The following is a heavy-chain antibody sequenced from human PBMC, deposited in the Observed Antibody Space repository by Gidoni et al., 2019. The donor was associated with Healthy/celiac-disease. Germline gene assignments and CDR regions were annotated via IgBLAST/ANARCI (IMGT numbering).Heavy chain of an antibody. Sequence: EVQLVQSGGRLVKPGGSLRLSCAAAGFTFSSYSMNWVRQAPGKGLEWVSSISSSSSYIYYADSVKGRFTISRDNAKNSLYLQMNSLRAEDTAVYYCARVPYYYDKGAFDIWGQGTMVTVSS. V-gene: IGHV3-21*01. CDR1: GFTFSSYS. D-gene: IGHD3-22*01. CDR3: ARVPYYYDKGAFDI. J-gene: IGHJ3*02. CDR2: ISSSSSYI.